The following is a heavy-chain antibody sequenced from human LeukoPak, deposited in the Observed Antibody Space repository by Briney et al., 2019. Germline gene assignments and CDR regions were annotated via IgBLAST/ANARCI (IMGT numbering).Heavy chain of an antibody. CDR1: GFTFGDYA. CDR3: TPQYTYHDYVWGSYRNS. J-gene: IGHJ4*02. CDR2: IRSKAYGGTT. D-gene: IGHD3-16*02. Sequence: GGSLRLSCTGSGFTFGDYAMSWVRQAPGKGLEWVGFIRSKAYGGTTEYAASVKGRFTISRDDSKSIAYLQINSLKTEDTAVYYCTPQYTYHDYVWGSYRNSWGQGTLVTVSS. V-gene: IGHV3-49*04.